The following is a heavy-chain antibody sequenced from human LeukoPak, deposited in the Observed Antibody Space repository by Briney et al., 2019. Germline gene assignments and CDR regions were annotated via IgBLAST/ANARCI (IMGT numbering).Heavy chain of an antibody. CDR3: ARYSGSYFDY. Sequence: PSETLSLTCAVSGYSISSGYYWGWIRQPPGKGLELIGSIYHSGSTYYNPSLKSRVTISIDTSKNQFSLKLSSVTATDTAVYYCARYSGSYFDYWGQGTLVTVSS. V-gene: IGHV4-38-2*01. CDR2: IYHSGST. D-gene: IGHD1-26*01. J-gene: IGHJ4*02. CDR1: GYSISSGYY.